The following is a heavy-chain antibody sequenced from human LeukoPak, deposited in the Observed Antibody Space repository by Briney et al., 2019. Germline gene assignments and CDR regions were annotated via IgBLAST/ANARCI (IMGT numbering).Heavy chain of an antibody. D-gene: IGHD2-15*01. J-gene: IGHJ4*02. CDR1: GYTFTGYY. Sequence: GASVKVSCKASGYTFTGYYMHWVRQAPGQGLEWMGWINPNSGGTNYAQKFQGRVTMTRDTSISTAYMELSRLRSDDTAVYYCARDRGYCSGGSCYSTNDYWGQGTLVTVSS. CDR3: ARDRGYCSGGSCYSTNDY. V-gene: IGHV1-2*02. CDR2: INPNSGGT.